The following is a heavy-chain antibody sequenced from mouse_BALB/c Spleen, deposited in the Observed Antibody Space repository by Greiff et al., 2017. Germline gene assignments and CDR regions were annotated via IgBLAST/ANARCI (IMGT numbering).Heavy chain of an antibody. D-gene: IGHD1-2*01. CDR2: ISSGGSYT. J-gene: IGHJ2*01. CDR1: GFTFSSYA. CDR3: ARIITTGFDY. V-gene: IGHV5-9-4*01. Sequence: EVKLMESGGGLVKPGGSLKLSCAASGFTFSSYAMSWVRQSPEKRLEWVAEISSGGSYTYYPDTVTGRFTISRDNAKNTLYLEMSSLRSEDTAMYYCARIITTGFDYWGQGTTLTVSS.